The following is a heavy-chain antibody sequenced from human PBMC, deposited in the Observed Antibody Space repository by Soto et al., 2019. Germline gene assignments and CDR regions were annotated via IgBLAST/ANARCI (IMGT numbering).Heavy chain of an antibody. V-gene: IGHV4-31*03. D-gene: IGHD4-17*01. CDR2: IYYSGST. Sequence: SETLSLTCTVSGGSISSGGYYWSWIRQHPGKGLEWIGYIYYSGSTYYNPSLKSRVTISVDTSKNQFSLKLSSVTAADTAVYYCARVTLDYGDPEYYFDYWGQGTQVTVSS. J-gene: IGHJ4*02. CDR1: GGSISSGGYY. CDR3: ARVTLDYGDPEYYFDY.